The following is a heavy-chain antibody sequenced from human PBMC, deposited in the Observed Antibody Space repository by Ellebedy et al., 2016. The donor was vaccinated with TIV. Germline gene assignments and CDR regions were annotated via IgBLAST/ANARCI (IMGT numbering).Heavy chain of an antibody. D-gene: IGHD4-17*01. CDR1: GFSFRSYW. V-gene: IGHV3-7*01. CDR3: ATDGSYGDYRSPTHAFVF. J-gene: IGHJ3*01. CDR2: INQGGSER. Sequence: GESLKISCEASGFSFRSYWMSWVRQAPGKGLEWVANINQGGSERYYVDSVKGRFTISRDNAKNSLYLQMNSLRAEDTAVYYCATDGSYGDYRSPTHAFVFWGQGTMVSVAS.